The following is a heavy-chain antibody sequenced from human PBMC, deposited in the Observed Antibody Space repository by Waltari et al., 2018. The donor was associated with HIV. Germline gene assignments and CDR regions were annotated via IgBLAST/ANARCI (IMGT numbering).Heavy chain of an antibody. CDR3: ARGGAGGTFYYYGMDV. CDR1: GGSISSGSYY. D-gene: IGHD1-26*01. CDR2: IYTSGST. Sequence: QVQLQESGPGLVKPSQTLSLTCTVSGGSISSGSYYWSWIRQPAGKGLEWIGRIYTSGSTNDNPSHKSRVTISVDPSKNQSSLKLSSVTAADTAVYYCARGGAGGTFYYYGMDVWGQGTTVTVSS. J-gene: IGHJ6*02. V-gene: IGHV4-61*02.